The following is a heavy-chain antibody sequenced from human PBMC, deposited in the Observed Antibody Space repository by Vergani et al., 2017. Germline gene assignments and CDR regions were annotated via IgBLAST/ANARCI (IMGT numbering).Heavy chain of an antibody. CDR2: IYHSGST. CDR3: ARSGGGGINDFWN. J-gene: IGHJ4*02. V-gene: IGHV4-38-2*02. D-gene: IGHD3-3*01. Sequence: QVQLQESGPGLVKPSETLSLTCTVSGYSISSGYYWGWIRQPPGKGLEWIGSIYHSGSTYYNPSLKSRVTISVDTSKNQFSLKLSSVTAADTAVYYCARSGGGGINDFWNWGQGTLVTVSS. CDR1: GYSISSGYY.